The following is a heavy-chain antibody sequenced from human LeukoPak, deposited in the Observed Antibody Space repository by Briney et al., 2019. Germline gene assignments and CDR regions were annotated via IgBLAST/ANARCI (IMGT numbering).Heavy chain of an antibody. CDR1: RFTFSSYS. CDR2: ISSSSSTI. D-gene: IGHD2-21*02. CDR3: ARDVTLDAFDI. Sequence: GGSLRLSCAASRFTFSSYSMNWVRQAPGKGLEWVSYISSSSSTIYYADSVKGRFTISRDNAKNSLYLQMNSLRAEDTAVYYCARDVTLDAFDIWGQGTMVTVSS. J-gene: IGHJ3*02. V-gene: IGHV3-48*01.